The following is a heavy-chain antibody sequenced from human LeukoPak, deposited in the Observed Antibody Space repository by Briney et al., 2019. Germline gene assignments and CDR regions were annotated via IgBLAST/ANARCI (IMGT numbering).Heavy chain of an antibody. CDR1: GGSISSGSYY. CDR3: ARSFSIAAAGFLPTRGWFDP. J-gene: IGHJ5*02. V-gene: IGHV4-61*02. D-gene: IGHD6-13*01. Sequence: PSETLSLTCTISGGSISSGSYYWSWIRQPAGKGLEWIGRIYTSGSTNYNPSLKSRVTISVDTSKNQFSLRLSSVTAADTAVYYCARSFSIAAAGFLPTRGWFDPWGQGTLVTVSS. CDR2: IYTSGST.